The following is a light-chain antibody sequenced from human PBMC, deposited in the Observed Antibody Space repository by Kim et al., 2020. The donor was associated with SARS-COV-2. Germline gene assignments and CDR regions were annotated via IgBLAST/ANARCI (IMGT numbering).Light chain of an antibody. CDR3: CSDTSSATVV. V-gene: IGLV2-11*03. J-gene: IGLJ2*01. Sequence: GQSVSNTCTGTRRKVGSPDYVSPCQEHPATVPKGIFFKVNTLPSGVPDSFSGSKSGNGTSMTISGLQAEGETDYQCCSDTSSATVVFGGGTQLTVL. CDR2: KVN. CDR1: RRKVGSPDY.